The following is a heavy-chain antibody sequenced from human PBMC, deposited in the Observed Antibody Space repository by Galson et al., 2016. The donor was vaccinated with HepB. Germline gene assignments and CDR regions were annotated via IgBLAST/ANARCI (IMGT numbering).Heavy chain of an antibody. CDR1: GYSFTTYW. CDR3: ARHYSSSERFDFDY. J-gene: IGHJ4*02. D-gene: IGHD6-6*01. V-gene: IGHV5-10-1*01. CDR2: IDPSDSQT. Sequence: QSGAEVKKPGESLRISCHGSGYSFTTYWISWVRQMPGKGLEWMGRIDPSDSQTNYSPSFQGHVTISGDKSTRTAYLQWSSLKASYTAIYYCARHYSSSERFDFDYWGQGTLITVSS.